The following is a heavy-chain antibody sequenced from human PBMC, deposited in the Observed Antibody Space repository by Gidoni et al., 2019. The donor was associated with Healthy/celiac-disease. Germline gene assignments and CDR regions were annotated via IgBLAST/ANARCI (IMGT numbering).Heavy chain of an antibody. CDR2: IWYDGSNK. Sequence: GLEWVAVIWYDGSNKYYADSVKGRFTISRDNSKTTLYLQMNSLRAADTAVYYCARGPRGYCSGGSCYSLGYWGQGTLVTVSS. D-gene: IGHD2-15*01. CDR3: ARGPRGYCSGGSCYSLGY. J-gene: IGHJ4*02. V-gene: IGHV3-33*01.